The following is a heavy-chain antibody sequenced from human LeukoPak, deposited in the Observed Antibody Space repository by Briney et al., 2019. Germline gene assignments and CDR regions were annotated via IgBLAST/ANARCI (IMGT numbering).Heavy chain of an antibody. V-gene: IGHV4-59*08. CDR1: GGSFSGYY. J-gene: IGHJ3*02. CDR2: IYYSGST. Sequence: SETLSLTCAVYGGSFSGYYWSWIRQPPGKGLEWIGYIYYSGSTNYNPSLKSRVTISVDTSKNQFSLKLSSVTAADTAVYYCARTLSIVGAPNAFDIWGQGTMVTVSS. CDR3: ARTLSIVGAPNAFDI. D-gene: IGHD1-26*01.